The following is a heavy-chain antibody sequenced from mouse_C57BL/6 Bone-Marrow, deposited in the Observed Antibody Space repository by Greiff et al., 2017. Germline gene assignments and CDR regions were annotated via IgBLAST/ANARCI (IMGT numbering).Heavy chain of an antibody. D-gene: IGHD1-1*01. V-gene: IGHV1-59*01. Sequence: QVQLQQPGAELVRPGTSVKLSCKASGYTFTSYWMHWVKQRPGQGLEWIGVIDPSDSYTNYNQKFKGKATLSVDTSSSTAYMQLSSLTSEYSAVYYCARAGVYYGSSLAWFAYWGQGTLVTVSA. CDR2: IDPSDSYT. CDR1: GYTFTSYW. CDR3: ARAGVYYGSSLAWFAY. J-gene: IGHJ3*01.